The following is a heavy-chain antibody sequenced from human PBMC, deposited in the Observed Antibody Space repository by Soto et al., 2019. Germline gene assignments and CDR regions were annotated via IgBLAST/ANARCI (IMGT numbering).Heavy chain of an antibody. V-gene: IGHV1-46*01. CDR1: GYTFTSYY. Sequence: QVQLVQSGAEVKNPGASVKVSCKSSGYTFTSYYLHWVRQAPGQGLEWMGVINPNGGRATYAQTCQGRVTXXRXTXXNTVYMELGSLISEAMAVYYCARAAAPGSGRRVDVWGQGTTVIVSS. CDR2: INPNGGRA. D-gene: IGHD6-13*01. CDR3: ARAAAPGSGRRVDV. J-gene: IGHJ6*02.